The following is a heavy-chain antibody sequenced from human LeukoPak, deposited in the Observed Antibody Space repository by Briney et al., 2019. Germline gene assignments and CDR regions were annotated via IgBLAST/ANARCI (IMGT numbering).Heavy chain of an antibody. J-gene: IGHJ3*02. Sequence: ETLSLTCTVSGGSISSGYYWGWIRQPPGKGLEWIGSIYHSGSTYYNPSLKSRVTISVDTSKNQFSLKLSSVTAADTAVYYCARDPKSNYDYVWDGLPAFDIWGQGTMVTVSS. CDR3: ARDPKSNYDYVWDGLPAFDI. CDR1: GGSISSGYY. CDR2: IYHSGST. D-gene: IGHD3-16*01. V-gene: IGHV4-38-2*02.